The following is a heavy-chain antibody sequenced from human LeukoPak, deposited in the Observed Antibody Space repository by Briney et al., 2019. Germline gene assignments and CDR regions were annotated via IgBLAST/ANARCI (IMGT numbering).Heavy chain of an antibody. CDR2: ISYDSTKR. Sequence: PGGSLRLSCQASGFTFTDYALHWVRQAPGKGLEWVAVISYDSTKRYYAHSVKGRFTISRDSAKNSLFLQMNSLRAEDTAVYYCARADMATTYYFDYWGQGTPVTVSS. CDR3: ARADMATTYYFDY. D-gene: IGHD5-24*01. V-gene: IGHV3-30*04. CDR1: GFTFTDYA. J-gene: IGHJ4*02.